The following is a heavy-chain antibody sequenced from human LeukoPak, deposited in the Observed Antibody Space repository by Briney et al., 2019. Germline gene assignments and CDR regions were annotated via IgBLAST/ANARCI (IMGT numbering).Heavy chain of an antibody. CDR1: GFTFSSYA. V-gene: IGHV3-23*01. Sequence: GGSLRLSCAASGFTFSSYAMSWVRQAPGKGLEWVSAICGSGGSTYYADSVKGRFTISRDNSKNTLYLQMNSLRAEDTAVYYCAKDPPRIYGSGSYYNPYYFNYWGQGTLVTVSS. D-gene: IGHD3-10*01. CDR3: AKDPPRIYGSGSYYNPYYFNY. J-gene: IGHJ4*02. CDR2: ICGSGGST.